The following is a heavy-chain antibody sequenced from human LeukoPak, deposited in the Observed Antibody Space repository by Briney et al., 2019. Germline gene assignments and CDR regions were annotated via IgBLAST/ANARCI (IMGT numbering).Heavy chain of an antibody. Sequence: GGSLRLSCAPSGFTFSSYAMSWVRPAPGKGLEWVSAISGSGGSTYYADSVKGRFTISRDNSKNTLYLQMNSLRAEDTAVYYCAKDHSSGWYEDYYFDYWGQGTLVTVSS. CDR3: AKDHSSGWYEDYYFDY. CDR2: ISGSGGST. CDR1: GFTFSSYA. V-gene: IGHV3-23*01. J-gene: IGHJ4*02. D-gene: IGHD6-19*01.